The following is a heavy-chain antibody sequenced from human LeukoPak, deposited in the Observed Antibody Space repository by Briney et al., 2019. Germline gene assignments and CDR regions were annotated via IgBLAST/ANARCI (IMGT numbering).Heavy chain of an antibody. CDR1: GYTFTSYG. V-gene: IGHV1-8*02. J-gene: IGHJ5*02. Sequence: ASVKVSCKASGYTFTSYGISWVRQATGQGLEWMGWMNPNSGNTGYAQKFQGRVTMTRNTSISTAYMELSSLRSEDTAVYYCARGRSAYCSGGSCYRNWFDPWGQGTLVTVSS. CDR3: ARGRSAYCSGGSCYRNWFDP. CDR2: MNPNSGNT. D-gene: IGHD2-15*01.